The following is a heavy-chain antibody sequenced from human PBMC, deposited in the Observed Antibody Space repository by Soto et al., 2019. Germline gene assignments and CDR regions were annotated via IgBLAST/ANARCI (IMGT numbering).Heavy chain of an antibody. Sequence: QVQLVESGGGVFQPGRSLRLSCAASGFTFRNYAMHWVRQAPGKGLECVAVISYDGGNKFYRDYVKGRFTISRDNSKNTLYLQINSLRYEDTAVYYCARGDREDIAVVIGVRPGEYGVDVWGQGTTVTVSS. D-gene: IGHD2-15*01. CDR2: ISYDGGNK. V-gene: IGHV3-30-3*01. CDR3: ARGDREDIAVVIGVRPGEYGVDV. J-gene: IGHJ6*02. CDR1: GFTFRNYA.